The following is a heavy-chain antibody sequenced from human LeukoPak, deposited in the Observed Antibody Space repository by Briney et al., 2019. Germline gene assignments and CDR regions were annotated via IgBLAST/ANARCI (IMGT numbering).Heavy chain of an antibody. CDR2: IYYSGTT. Sequence: SSETLSLTCTVSGGSISSNYWSWIRQPPGKGLEWIGYIYYSGTTNYNPSLKSRVTISVDTSKNQFSLKLSSVTAADTAVYYCAREDYCSGGSCYSGYFQHWGQGTLVTVSS. CDR3: AREDYCSGGSCYSGYFQH. CDR1: GGSISSNY. J-gene: IGHJ1*01. V-gene: IGHV4-59*01. D-gene: IGHD2-15*01.